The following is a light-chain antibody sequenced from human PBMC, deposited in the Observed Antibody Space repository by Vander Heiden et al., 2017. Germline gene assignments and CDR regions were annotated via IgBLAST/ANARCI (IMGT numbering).Light chain of an antibody. Sequence: EIVLTQSPGTLSFSPGDRVTLSCRASQSVSGTDLGWSQQKGGQAPRLRMSGASRRATGIPGRFSGSGSGTDFTLTITRLEPEDFAVYYCHQNASLPVTFGGGTKVDIK. CDR1: QSVSGTD. J-gene: IGKJ4*01. CDR2: GAS. V-gene: IGKV3-20*01. CDR3: HQNASLPVT.